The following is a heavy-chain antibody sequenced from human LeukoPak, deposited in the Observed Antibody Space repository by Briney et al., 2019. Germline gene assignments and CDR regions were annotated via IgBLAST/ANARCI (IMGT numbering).Heavy chain of an antibody. J-gene: IGHJ4*02. CDR2: ISSSSSTI. V-gene: IGHV3-48*04. CDR3: ARGNYDIPTPVHY. CDR1: GFTFSSYS. Sequence: AGGSLRLSCAASGFTFSSYSMNWVRQAPGKGLEWVSYISSSSSTIYYADSVKGRFTISRDNAKNSLYLQMNSLRAEDTAVYYCARGNYDIPTPVHYWGQGTLVTVSS. D-gene: IGHD3-9*01.